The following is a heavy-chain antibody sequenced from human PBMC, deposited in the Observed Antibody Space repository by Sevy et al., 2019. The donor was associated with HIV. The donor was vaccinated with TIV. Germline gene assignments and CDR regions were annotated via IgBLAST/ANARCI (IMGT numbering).Heavy chain of an antibody. CDR2: ISGSGIT. CDR1: GFIFSDYY. V-gene: IGHV3-11*01. D-gene: IGHD2-2*03. Sequence: GGSLRLSCSGFGFIFSDYYMSWIRQAPGRGLEWVSYISGSGITYYADSLAGRFTISRDNARNSLYLQMNSLRADDTAVYDCARDPLLGIAREVARGGYWGQGTLVTVSS. CDR3: ARDPLLGIAREVARGGY. J-gene: IGHJ4*02.